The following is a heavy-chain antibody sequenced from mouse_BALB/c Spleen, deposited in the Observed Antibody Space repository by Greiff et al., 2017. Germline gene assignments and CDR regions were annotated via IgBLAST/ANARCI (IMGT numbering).Heavy chain of an antibody. Sequence: DVKLVESGGGLVQPGGSLKLSCAASGFTFSSYAMSWVRQTPEKRLEWVASISSGGSTYYPDSVKGRFTISRDNARNILYLQMSSLRSEDTAMYYCAREDYFAYWGQGTLVTVSA. V-gene: IGHV5-6-5*01. D-gene: IGHD2-4*01. CDR3: AREDYFAY. CDR2: ISSGGST. J-gene: IGHJ3*01. CDR1: GFTFSSYA.